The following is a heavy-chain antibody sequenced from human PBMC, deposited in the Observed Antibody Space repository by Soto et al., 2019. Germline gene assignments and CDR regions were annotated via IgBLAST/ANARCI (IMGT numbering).Heavy chain of an antibody. V-gene: IGHV4-34*01. D-gene: IGHD6-19*01. J-gene: IGHJ3*02. CDR1: GGSFSGCY. CDR2: INHSGST. CDR3: ARASEAGSDAFDI. Sequence: SETLSLTCAVYGGSFSGCYWSWIRQPPGKGLEWIGEINHSGSTNYNPPLKSRVTISVDTSKNQFSLKLSSVTAADTAVYYCARASEAGSDAFDIWGQGTLVTVSS.